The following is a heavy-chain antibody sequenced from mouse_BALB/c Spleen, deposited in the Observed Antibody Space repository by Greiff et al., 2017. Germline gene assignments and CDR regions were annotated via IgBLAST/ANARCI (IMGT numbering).Heavy chain of an antibody. CDR3: ARHPDYAMDY. Sequence: EVMLVESGGGLVKPGGSLKLSCAASGFAFSSYDMSWVRQTPEKRLEWVAYISSGGGSTYYPDTVKGRFTISRDNAKNTLYLQMSSLKSEDTAMYYCARHPDYAMDYWGQGTSVTVSS. J-gene: IGHJ4*01. CDR2: ISSGGGST. CDR1: GFAFSSYD. V-gene: IGHV5-12-1*01.